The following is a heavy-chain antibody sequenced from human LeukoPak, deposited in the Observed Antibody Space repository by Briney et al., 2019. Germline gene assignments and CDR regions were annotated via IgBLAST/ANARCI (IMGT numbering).Heavy chain of an antibody. CDR1: GSTFSSYW. CDR3: ALLDGDYYYYYGMDV. D-gene: IGHD5-24*01. Sequence: PGGSLRLSCAASGSTFSSYWMSWVRQAPGKGLEWVANIKQDGSEKYYVDSVKGRFTISRDNAKNSLYLQMNSLRAEDTAVYYCALLDGDYYYYYGMDVWGQGTTVTVSS. CDR2: IKQDGSEK. J-gene: IGHJ6*02. V-gene: IGHV3-7*01.